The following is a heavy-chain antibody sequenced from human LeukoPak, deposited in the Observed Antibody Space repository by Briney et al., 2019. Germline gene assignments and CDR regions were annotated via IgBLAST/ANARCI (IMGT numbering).Heavy chain of an antibody. Sequence: PSETLSLTCAVYGGSFSGYYWSWIRQPPGKGLEWIGEINHSGSTNYNPSLKSRVTISVDTSKNQFSLKLSSVTAADTAVYYCASRRTVTIRNYYMDVWGKGTTVTVSS. V-gene: IGHV4-34*01. CDR2: INHSGST. D-gene: IGHD4-11*01. J-gene: IGHJ6*03. CDR1: GGSFSGYY. CDR3: ASRRTVTIRNYYMDV.